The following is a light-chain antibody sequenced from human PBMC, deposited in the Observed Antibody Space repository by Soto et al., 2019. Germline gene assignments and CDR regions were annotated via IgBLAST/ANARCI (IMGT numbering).Light chain of an antibody. CDR3: QQYNDNWT. Sequence: DIQMTQSPSTLSAYVGDRVTITCRASQSISSWLAWYQQKPGKAPKLLIYKASTLQSGVPSRFSGSRSGTEFTLAISSLQPDDSATYYCQQYNDNWTFGQGTKV. CDR1: QSISSW. CDR2: KAS. V-gene: IGKV1-5*03. J-gene: IGKJ1*01.